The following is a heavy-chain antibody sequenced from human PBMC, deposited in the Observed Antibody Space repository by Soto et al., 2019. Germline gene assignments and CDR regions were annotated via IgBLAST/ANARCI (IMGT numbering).Heavy chain of an antibody. V-gene: IGHV1-18*01. J-gene: IGHJ4*02. CDR3: ARESCGGDCYSGLDQ. CDR2: INTYSGNT. CDR1: GYTFTTYA. Sequence: ASVKVSCKPSGYTFTTYAISWVRQSPLQGLEWMGWINTYSGNTNYAQKLQGRVTMTTDTSTSTAYMELRSLRSDDTAVYYCARESCGGDCYSGLDQWGQGTLVTVSS. D-gene: IGHD2-21*02.